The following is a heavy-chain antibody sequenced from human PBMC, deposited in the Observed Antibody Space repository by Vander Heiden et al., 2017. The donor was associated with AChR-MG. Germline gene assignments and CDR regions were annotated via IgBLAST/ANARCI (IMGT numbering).Heavy chain of an antibody. CDR3: AREVDTAMVNYYYYGMDV. J-gene: IGHJ6*02. CDR2: IYYSGST. D-gene: IGHD5-18*01. V-gene: IGHV4-61*01. Sequence: QVQLQESGPGLVKPSETLSLTCPVSGGSVSRGTYYWSWIRQPPGKGLEWIGYIYYSGSTNYNPSLKSRVTISVDTSKNQFSLKLSSVTAADTAVYYCAREVDTAMVNYYYYGMDVWGQGTTVTVSS. CDR1: GGSVSRGTYY.